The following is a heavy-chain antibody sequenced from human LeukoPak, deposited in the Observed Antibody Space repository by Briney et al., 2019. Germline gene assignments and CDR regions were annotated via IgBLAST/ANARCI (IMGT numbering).Heavy chain of an antibody. CDR1: GFTFSRLG. CDR3: AKEGEEFSGYLDV. Sequence: GGSLRLSCATSGFTFSRLGMQWVRQAPGKGLEWVAVIHNDGTMGQYADSVKGRFPISKDFSRNTLHRQIHSLRDDDTPVYYCAKEGEEFSGYLDVWGKGTTVIVSS. D-gene: IGHD5-12*01. J-gene: IGHJ6*04. V-gene: IGHV3-30*02. CDR2: IHNDGTMG.